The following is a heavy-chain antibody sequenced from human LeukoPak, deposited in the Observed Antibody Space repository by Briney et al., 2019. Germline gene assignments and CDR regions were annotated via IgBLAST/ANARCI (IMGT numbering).Heavy chain of an antibody. V-gene: IGHV4-30-4*01. J-gene: IGHJ2*01. CDR3: ARLWFGDFLYFDL. CDR1: GGAIRSGDYY. D-gene: IGHD3-10*01. Sequence: SQTLSLTCTVSGGAIRSGDYYWSWIRQPPGKGLEWVAYIYYSGSTYYNPSVKSPVTISLGTSKSQFSLKLNSVTAADTAVYYCARLWFGDFLYFDLWGRGTLVTVSS. CDR2: IYYSGST.